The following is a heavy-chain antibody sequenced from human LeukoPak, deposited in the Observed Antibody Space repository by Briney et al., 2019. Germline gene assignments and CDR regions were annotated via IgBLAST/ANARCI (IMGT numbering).Heavy chain of an antibody. Sequence: GASVKVSCKPSGYTFTSYVVSWVRQAPGQGLEWMGWISAYKGNTNYAQKVQARVTMTRDTSTSTAYMELRSLRSDDTAVYYCARGLPWGQNSLYGMDVWGQGTTVTVSS. CDR1: GYTFTSYV. J-gene: IGHJ6*02. CDR2: ISAYKGNT. D-gene: IGHD7-27*01. CDR3: ARGLPWGQNSLYGMDV. V-gene: IGHV1-18*01.